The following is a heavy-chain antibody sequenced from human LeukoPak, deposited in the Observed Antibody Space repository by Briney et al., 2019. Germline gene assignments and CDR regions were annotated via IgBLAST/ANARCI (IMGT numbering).Heavy chain of an antibody. J-gene: IGHJ4*02. D-gene: IGHD3-10*01. CDR3: ARGGLLWFGELPRESLGY. V-gene: IGHV1-2*04. CDR2: INPNSGGT. Sequence: GASVKVSCKASGYTFTSYYMHWVRQAPGQGLEWMGWINPNSGGTNYAQKFQGWVTMTRDTSISTAYMELSRLRSDDTAVYYCARGGLLWFGELPRESLGYWGQGTLVTVSS. CDR1: GYTFTSYY.